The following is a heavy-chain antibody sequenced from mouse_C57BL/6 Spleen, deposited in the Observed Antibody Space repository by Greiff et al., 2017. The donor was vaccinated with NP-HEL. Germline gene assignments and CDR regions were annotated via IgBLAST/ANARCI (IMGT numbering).Heavy chain of an antibody. J-gene: IGHJ1*03. V-gene: IGHV1-55*01. CDR2: IYPGSGST. CDR3: AREDYYGSSPWYFDV. Sequence: QVQLQQPGAELVKPGASVKMSCKASGYTFTSYWITWVKQRPGQGLEWIGDIYPGSGSTNYNEKFKSKATLTVDTSSSTAYMQLSSLTSEDSAVYYWAREDYYGSSPWYFDVWGTGTTVTVSS. D-gene: IGHD1-1*01. CDR1: GYTFTSYW.